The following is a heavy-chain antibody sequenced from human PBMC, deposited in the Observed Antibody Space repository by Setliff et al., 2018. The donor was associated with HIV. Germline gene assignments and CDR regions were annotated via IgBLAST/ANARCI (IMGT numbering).Heavy chain of an antibody. Sequence: GGSLRLSCTASGLIFGDHAMSWVRQAPGKGLEWVGFIRSKAYGGTAEYAASVEGRFTISRDDSKSIAYLKMNSLKAEDTAVYCCIRVKRDLPYNPQFDYWGQGTLVTVSS. D-gene: IGHD1-1*01. V-gene: IGHV3-49*04. J-gene: IGHJ4*02. CDR3: IRVKRDLPYNPQFDY. CDR1: GLIFGDHA. CDR2: IRSKAYGGTA.